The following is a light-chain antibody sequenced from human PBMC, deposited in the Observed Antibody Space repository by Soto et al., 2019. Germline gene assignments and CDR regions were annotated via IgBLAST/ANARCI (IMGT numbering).Light chain of an antibody. CDR2: AAS. J-gene: IGKJ3*01. V-gene: IGKV1-27*01. CDR3: QKYNSAPLT. Sequence: DIQMTQSPSSLSASVGDRVTITCRASQGISNYLAWYQQKPGKVPKLLIYAASTLQSGVPSRLSDGGSVTDFTLTISSLQPEDVATYYCQKYNSAPLTFGPGTKVDIK. CDR1: QGISNY.